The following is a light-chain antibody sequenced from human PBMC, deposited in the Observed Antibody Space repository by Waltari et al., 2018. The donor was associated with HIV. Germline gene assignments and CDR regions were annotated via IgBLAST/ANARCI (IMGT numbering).Light chain of an antibody. Sequence: EIVLTQSPGTLSLSVGERATLSCRASQSLTSTYIAWYQQKPGQAPSLLIYDASTSATGIPDRFSGSGSGTDFTLTISRLEPEDFAVYYCQQYVTSPLTFGGGTKVQT. CDR1: QSLTSTY. CDR2: DAS. CDR3: QQYVTSPLT. V-gene: IGKV3-20*01. J-gene: IGKJ4*01.